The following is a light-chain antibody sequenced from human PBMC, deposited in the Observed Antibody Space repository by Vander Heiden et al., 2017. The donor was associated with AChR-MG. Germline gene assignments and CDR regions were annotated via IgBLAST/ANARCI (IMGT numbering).Light chain of an antibody. CDR3: QQTDSTPQGP. Sequence: DIQMTQSPSSLSASVGDRVTITCRASQSISSYLNWYQQKPGKAPQLLIYAASSLQSGVPSRFSGSGYGTDFTLTISRRQPEDFAPYYCQQTDSTPQGPFGQGTTVEIK. CDR2: AAS. V-gene: IGKV1-39*01. CDR1: QSISSY. J-gene: IGKJ1*01.